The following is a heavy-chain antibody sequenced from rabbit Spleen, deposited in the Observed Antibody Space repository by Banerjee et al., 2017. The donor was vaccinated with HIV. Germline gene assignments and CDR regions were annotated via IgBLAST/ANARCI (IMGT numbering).Heavy chain of an antibody. J-gene: IGHJ4*01. CDR1: GFTLSSNY. CDR3: ARDGAGGSYFAL. V-gene: IGHV1S7*01. CDR2: IVTVFGIT. D-gene: IGHD8-1*01. Sequence: HLKESGGGLVQPGGSLKLSCKASGFTLSSNYMNCFRQAPAEGREWIGSIVTVFGITSYAGWVKGGFSFSRENAQNTVFLQMTSLTAADTATYFCARDGAGGSYFALWGPGTLVTVS.